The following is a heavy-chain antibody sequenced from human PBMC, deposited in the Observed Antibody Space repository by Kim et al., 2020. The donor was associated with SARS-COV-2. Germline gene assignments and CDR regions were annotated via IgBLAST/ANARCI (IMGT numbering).Heavy chain of an antibody. CDR2: IIPIFSTI. D-gene: IGHD2-2*01. V-gene: IGHV1-69*06. CDR3: ARTYCSSTSCYDYYFDY. Sequence: SVKVSCKASGDTFSSYAITWVRQAPGQGLEWMGGIIPIFSTINYAQRFQGRVTITADTSTNTAYMELSSLRSEDTAVYYCARTYCSSTSCYDYYFDYWGQGTLVTVSS. J-gene: IGHJ4*02. CDR1: GDTFSSYA.